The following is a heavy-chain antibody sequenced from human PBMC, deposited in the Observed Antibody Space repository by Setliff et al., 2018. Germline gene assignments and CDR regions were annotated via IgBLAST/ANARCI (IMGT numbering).Heavy chain of an antibody. Sequence: HPGGSLRLSCAASGFSFSSYAMSWVRQAPGKGLEWVSKIFGSGDNTYYADSVKGRFTISRDNAKNSVYLQMNSLRAEDTAVYYCARARGSSWLFYYMDVWGKGTTVTVSS. V-gene: IGHV3-23*01. CDR3: ARARGSSWLFYYMDV. CDR2: IFGSGDNT. J-gene: IGHJ6*03. D-gene: IGHD6-13*01. CDR1: GFSFSSYA.